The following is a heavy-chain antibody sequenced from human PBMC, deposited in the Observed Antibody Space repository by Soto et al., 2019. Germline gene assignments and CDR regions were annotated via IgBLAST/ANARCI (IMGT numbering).Heavy chain of an antibody. J-gene: IGHJ5*02. D-gene: IGHD3-10*01. CDR3: ARDLGVREYNWFDP. V-gene: IGHV1-69*04. CDR1: GGTFSSYT. CDR2: IIPILGIA. Sequence: SVKVSCKASGGTFSSYTISWVRQAPGQGLEWMGRIIPILGIANYAQKFQGRVTITADKSTSTAYMELSSLRSEDTAVYYCARDLGVREYNWFDPWGQGTLVTVSS.